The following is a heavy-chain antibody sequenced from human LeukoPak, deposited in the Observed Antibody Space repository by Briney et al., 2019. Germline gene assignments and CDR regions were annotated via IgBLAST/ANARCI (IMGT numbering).Heavy chain of an antibody. Sequence: GASVKVSCKASGYTFTSYGISWVRQAPGQGLEWMGWISAYNGNTNYAQKLQARVAMTTDTSTNTAYMELRSLRSDDTAVYYCARERKDDSSGYYQPLFDYWGQGTLVTVSS. CDR1: GYTFTSYG. D-gene: IGHD3-22*01. CDR2: ISAYNGNT. J-gene: IGHJ4*02. CDR3: ARERKDDSSGYYQPLFDY. V-gene: IGHV1-18*01.